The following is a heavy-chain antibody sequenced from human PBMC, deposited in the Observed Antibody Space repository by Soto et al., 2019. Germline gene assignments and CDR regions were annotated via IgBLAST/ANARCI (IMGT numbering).Heavy chain of an antibody. CDR3: DRDLGYSDCDVHY. J-gene: IGHJ4*02. Sequence: QVQLVQSGAEVKKPGASVKVSCKASGYTFTNSGFSWVRQAPGQGLEWVGWIRVNNGDTHYAQKLQGRVTMTTDTSTSKDHRELRSLRSDDAAVYYCDRDLGYSDCDVHYWGQGTLITVSS. D-gene: IGHD4-17*01. CDR1: GYTFTNSG. V-gene: IGHV1-18*01. CDR2: IRVNNGDT.